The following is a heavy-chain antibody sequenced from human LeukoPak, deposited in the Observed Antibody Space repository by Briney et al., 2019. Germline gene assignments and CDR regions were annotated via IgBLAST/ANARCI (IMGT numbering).Heavy chain of an antibody. D-gene: IGHD6-19*01. V-gene: IGHV4-59*01. Sequence: SETLSLTCTVSGGSIRSYYWSWIRQPPGKGLEWIAYIDYSGTTNYNPSLKSRVTISVDTSKNQFSLKLSSVTAADTAVYYCARGISSGWSRAVGYWGQGTLVTVSS. CDR1: GGSIRSYY. J-gene: IGHJ4*02. CDR2: IDYSGTT. CDR3: ARGISSGWSRAVGY.